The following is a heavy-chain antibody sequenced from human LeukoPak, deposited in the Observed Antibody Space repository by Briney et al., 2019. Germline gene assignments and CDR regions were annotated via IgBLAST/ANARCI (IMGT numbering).Heavy chain of an antibody. Sequence: KTSDTLSLTCTVSGGSISSYYGSWIRQPAGKGLEWIGRIYTSGSINYNPSLKSRVTISIDTSKNQFSLKMSFLTATHSAVYYCAREGIMVPGAIDYWGEGTLVTVSS. CDR2: IYTSGSI. D-gene: IGHD3-10*01. V-gene: IGHV4-4*07. CDR3: AREGIMVPGAIDY. J-gene: IGHJ4*02. CDR1: GGSISSYY.